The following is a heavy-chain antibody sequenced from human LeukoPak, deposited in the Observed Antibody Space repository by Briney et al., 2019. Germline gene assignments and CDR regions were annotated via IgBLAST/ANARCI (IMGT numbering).Heavy chain of an antibody. Sequence: SETLSLTCTVSGGSISSGSYYWSWIRQPAGTGLEWIGRIYTSGSTNYNPSLKSRVTISVDTSKNQFSLQLNSVTPEDTAVYYCARDLSGGYLFDYWGQGALVTVSS. CDR1: GGSISSGSYY. CDR3: ARDLSGGYLFDY. CDR2: IYTSGST. D-gene: IGHD5-12*01. V-gene: IGHV4-61*02. J-gene: IGHJ4*02.